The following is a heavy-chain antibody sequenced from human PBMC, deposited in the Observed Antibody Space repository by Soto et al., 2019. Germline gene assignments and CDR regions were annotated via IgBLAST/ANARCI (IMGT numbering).Heavy chain of an antibody. Sequence: EVQLVESGGGLVQPGRSLRLSCAASGFTFDDYAMHWVRQAPGKGLEWVSGISWNSGSIGYADSVKGRFTISRDNAKNSLYLQMNSLRAEDTALYYCAKDRVGSSSPYYSGMDVWGQGTTVTVSS. D-gene: IGHD6-13*01. J-gene: IGHJ6*02. CDR1: GFTFDDYA. CDR2: ISWNSGSI. V-gene: IGHV3-9*01. CDR3: AKDRVGSSSPYYSGMDV.